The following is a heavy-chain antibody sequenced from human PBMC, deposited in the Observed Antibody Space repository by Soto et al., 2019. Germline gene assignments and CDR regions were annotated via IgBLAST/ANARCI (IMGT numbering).Heavy chain of an antibody. CDR1: CGSISSGDYY. Sequence: QVQLQESGPGLVKPSQTLSLTCTVSCGSISSGDYYWSWFRQHPGQVLEWFGYIYYSGSTYYNPSLKSRVTISVDSSENQFSLKLSSVTAADTAVYYCARRPQLKTRFDYWRQGTLVTVSS. D-gene: IGHD1-1*01. CDR2: IYYSGST. V-gene: IGHV4-31*03. CDR3: ARRPQLKTRFDY. J-gene: IGHJ4*02.